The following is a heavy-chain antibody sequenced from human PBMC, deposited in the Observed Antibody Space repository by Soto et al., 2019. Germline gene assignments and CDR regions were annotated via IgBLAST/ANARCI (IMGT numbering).Heavy chain of an antibody. Sequence: PGGSLRLSCAASGFTFSSYTMRWVRQAPGKGLEWVSTISGSGGSTYYADSVKGRFTISRDNSKNTLYLQMNSLRAEDTAVYYCAKVRQKYYYGSGSPGAYFDYWGQGTLVTVSS. CDR3: AKVRQKYYYGSGSPGAYFDY. CDR1: GFTFSSYT. CDR2: ISGSGGST. D-gene: IGHD3-10*01. J-gene: IGHJ4*02. V-gene: IGHV3-23*01.